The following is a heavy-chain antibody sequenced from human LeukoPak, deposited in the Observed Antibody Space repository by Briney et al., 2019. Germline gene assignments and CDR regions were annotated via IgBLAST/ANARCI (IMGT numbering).Heavy chain of an antibody. Sequence: SETLSLTCTVSGGSISSSSYYWGWIRQPPGKGLEWIGSIYYSGSTYYNPSLKSRVTISVDTSKNQFSLKLSSVTAADTAVYYCATGYYDSSGYYKEYNYWGRGTLVTVSS. CDR3: ATGYYDSSGYYKEYNY. D-gene: IGHD3-22*01. CDR1: GGSISSSSYY. V-gene: IGHV4-39*07. CDR2: IYYSGST. J-gene: IGHJ4*02.